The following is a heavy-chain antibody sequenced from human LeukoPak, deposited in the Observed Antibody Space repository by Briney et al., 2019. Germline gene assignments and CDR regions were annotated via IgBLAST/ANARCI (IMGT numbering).Heavy chain of an antibody. V-gene: IGHV4-59*01. CDR1: GGSISSYY. J-gene: IGHJ4*02. D-gene: IGHD5-24*01. CDR2: IYYSGST. CDR3: ARGLAAGDGYPFDY. Sequence: SETLSLTCTVSGGSISSYYWSWIRQPPGKGLEWIGYIYYSGSTNYNPSLKSRVTISVDTSKNQFSLKLSSVTAADTAVYYCARGLAAGDGYPFDYWGQGTLVTVSS.